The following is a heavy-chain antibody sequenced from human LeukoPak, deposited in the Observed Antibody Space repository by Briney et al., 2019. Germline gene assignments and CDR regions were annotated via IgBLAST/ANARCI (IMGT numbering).Heavy chain of an antibody. CDR1: GYNFSNNW. J-gene: IGHJ4*02. CDR3: ARLSARTYFHLDC. Sequence: GESLKISCKGSGYNFSNNWIGWVRQMPGKGLEWMGIIYPGDSQTRYSPSFQGQVTISADESISTAYLQWSSLKASDSAMYYCARLSARTYFHLDCWGQGTLVTVSS. V-gene: IGHV5-51*01. D-gene: IGHD2/OR15-2a*01. CDR2: IYPGDSQT.